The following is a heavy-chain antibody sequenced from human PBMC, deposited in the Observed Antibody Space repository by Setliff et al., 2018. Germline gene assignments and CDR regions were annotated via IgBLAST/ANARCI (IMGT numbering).Heavy chain of an antibody. CDR3: ARGKMDVVAVAGKYCVMDV. CDR1: GYTFTNYG. Sequence: ASVKVSCKASGYTFTNYGITWVRQAPGQGLEWMGWINNYNFNTNYAQKLQGRVTMTTDTSTSTAYMELRSLRSDDTAVYYCARGKMDVVAVAGKYCVMDVWGQGTTVTVSS. V-gene: IGHV1-18*01. J-gene: IGHJ6*02. D-gene: IGHD6-19*01. CDR2: INNYNFNT.